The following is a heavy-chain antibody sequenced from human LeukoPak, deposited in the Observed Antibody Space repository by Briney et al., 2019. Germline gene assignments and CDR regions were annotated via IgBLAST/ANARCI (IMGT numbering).Heavy chain of an antibody. D-gene: IGHD2-2*01. V-gene: IGHV3-11*01. CDR3: ARGALEKYCSSTSCYAVLDY. J-gene: IGHJ4*02. Sequence: PGGSLRLSCAASGFTFSDYYMSWIRQAPGKGLEWVSYISSSGSHIYYADSVKGRFTISRDNAKNSLYLQMNSLRAEDTAVYYCARGALEKYCSSTSCYAVLDYWAQGTLVTVSS. CDR1: GFTFSDYY. CDR2: ISSSGSHI.